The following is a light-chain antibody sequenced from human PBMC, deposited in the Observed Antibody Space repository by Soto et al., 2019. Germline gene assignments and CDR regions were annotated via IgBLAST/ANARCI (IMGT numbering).Light chain of an antibody. Sequence: EILLKQSPGTLSLSPGERATLSCRASQSVMSSYLAWYKQKPGQAPRLLIYGASSRATGIPDRFSGSGSGTDFTLTISRLEPQDFAVYYCQQYGSSPWTFGQGTKVDI. CDR2: GAS. J-gene: IGKJ1*01. CDR1: QSVMSSY. V-gene: IGKV3-20*01. CDR3: QQYGSSPWT.